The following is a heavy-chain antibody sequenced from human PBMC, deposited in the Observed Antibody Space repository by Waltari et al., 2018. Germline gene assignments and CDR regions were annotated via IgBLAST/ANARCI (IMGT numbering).Heavy chain of an antibody. CDR3: AKYSSSPYYYGMDV. D-gene: IGHD6-13*01. CDR1: GDSLSKSNYY. CDR2: IYYSGNT. V-gene: IGHV4-39*07. Sequence: QLQLQVSGPGLVKPPGTLSLTCAVSGDSLSKSNYYGAWILQTPGKWLEWIGSIYYSGNTYYNPSLKSRATISIDTSKNQFSLKLSSVTAADTAVYYCAKYSSSPYYYGMDVWGQGTTVTVSS. J-gene: IGHJ6*02.